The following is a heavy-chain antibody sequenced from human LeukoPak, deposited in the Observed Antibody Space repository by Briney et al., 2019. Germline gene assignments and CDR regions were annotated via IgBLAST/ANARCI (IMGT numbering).Heavy chain of an antibody. J-gene: IGHJ3*02. V-gene: IGHV1-69*13. CDR1: GYTFTSYG. CDR3: AIHPLHRYGYFVAFDI. Sequence: ASVKVSCKASGYTFTSYGISWVRQAPGQGLEWMGGIIPIFGTANYAQKFQGRVTITADESTSTAYMELSSLRSEDTAVYYCAIHPLHRYGYFVAFDIWGQGTMVTVSS. D-gene: IGHD5-18*01. CDR2: IIPIFGTA.